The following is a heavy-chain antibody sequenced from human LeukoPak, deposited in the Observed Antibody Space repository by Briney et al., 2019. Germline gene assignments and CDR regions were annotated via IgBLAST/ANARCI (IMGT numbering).Heavy chain of an antibody. D-gene: IGHD4-23*01. CDR1: GFPFSTYA. CDR2: IRRSDGST. Sequence: GGSLRLSCAASGFPFSTYAMSWVRQAPGKGLEWVSSIRRSDGSTCYEDSVKGRFAISRDNSKNTLYLQMNSLRAEDTAVYYCAKDVYGDYGGLDYWGQGTLVTVSS. CDR3: AKDVYGDYGGLDY. J-gene: IGHJ4*02. V-gene: IGHV3-23*01.